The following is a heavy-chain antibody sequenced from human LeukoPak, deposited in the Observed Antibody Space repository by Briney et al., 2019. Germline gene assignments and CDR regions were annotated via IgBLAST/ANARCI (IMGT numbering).Heavy chain of an antibody. CDR2: IRHDGSEE. J-gene: IGHJ6*02. CDR3: VRDGDPSGGYGMDV. Sequence: PGGSLRLSCVASGFTFRSYAIQWVRQAPGKGLEWVADIRHDGSEEYYADSVKGRFTISRDNSKNTLYLEMKSLRAEDTAVYYCVRDGDPSGGYGMDVWGQGTTVTVSS. V-gene: IGHV3-33*01. CDR1: GFTFRSYA. D-gene: IGHD7-27*01.